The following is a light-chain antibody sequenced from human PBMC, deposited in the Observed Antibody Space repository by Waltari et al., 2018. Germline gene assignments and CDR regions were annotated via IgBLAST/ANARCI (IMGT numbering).Light chain of an antibody. CDR2: DVT. V-gene: IGLV2-11*01. CDR1: SNAVGGYNS. CDR3: CSYVGNYPVI. J-gene: IGLJ2*01. Sequence: QSALTQPRSVSGSPGQSVTISCTGTSNAVGGYNSVSWYQLLPGKAPKLMIYDVTKRPSGVPDRFSGSKSGNTASLTISGLQAEDEADYYCCSYVGNYPVIFGGGTKLTVL.